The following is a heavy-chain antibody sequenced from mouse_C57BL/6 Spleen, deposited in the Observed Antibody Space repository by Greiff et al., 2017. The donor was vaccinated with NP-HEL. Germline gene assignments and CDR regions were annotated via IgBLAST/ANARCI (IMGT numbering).Heavy chain of an antibody. CDR3: AREIYYDYVHLYFDV. V-gene: IGHV2-9-1*01. CDR2: IWTGGGT. CDR1: GFSLPSYA. Sequence: VMLVASGPGLVAPSQSLSITCTVSGFSLPSYAISWVRPPPGKGLGWLGVIWTGGGTNYNSALKSRLSLSKDNSKSQVFLKMNSLQTDDTARYYCAREIYYDYVHLYFDVWGTGTTVTVSS. D-gene: IGHD2-4*01. J-gene: IGHJ1*03.